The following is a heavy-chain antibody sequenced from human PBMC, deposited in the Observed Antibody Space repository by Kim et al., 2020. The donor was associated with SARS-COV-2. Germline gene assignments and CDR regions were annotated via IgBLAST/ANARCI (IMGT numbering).Heavy chain of an antibody. J-gene: IGHJ3*02. CDR3: ARASSATSYYDFWSGYYEGAFDI. Sequence: SETLSLTCTVSGGSISSGGYYWSWIRQHPGKGLEWIGYIYYSGSTYYNPSLKSRVTISVDTSKNQFSLKLSSVTAADTAVYYCARASSATSYYDFWSGYYEGAFDIWGQGTMVTVSS. CDR2: IYYSGST. D-gene: IGHD3-3*01. CDR1: GGSISSGGYY. V-gene: IGHV4-31*03.